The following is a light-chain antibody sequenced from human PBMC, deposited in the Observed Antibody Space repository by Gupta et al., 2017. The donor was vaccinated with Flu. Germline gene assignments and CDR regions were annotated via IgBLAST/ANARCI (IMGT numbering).Light chain of an antibody. Sequence: QLVLTPSPSASASLGASVKLTCTLSSGHSTYPIAWHPQQPEKGPRFLMKLNSDGSHDKGDGIPDRFSGSSSGAERDLTIASRQAEDEDDYFWQAGGAGVRVFGGGTKLTVL. J-gene: IGLJ3*02. CDR3: QAGGAGVRV. CDR1: SGHSTYP. V-gene: IGLV4-69*01. CDR2: LNSDGSH.